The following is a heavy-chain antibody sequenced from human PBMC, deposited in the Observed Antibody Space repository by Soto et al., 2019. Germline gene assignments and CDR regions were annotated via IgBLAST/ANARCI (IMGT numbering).Heavy chain of an antibody. CDR3: MATKGIVASGRR. J-gene: IGHJ4*02. D-gene: IGHD3-10*01. V-gene: IGHV3-15*01. CDR2: IRSKTDGGTP. CDR1: GFTFSNVW. Sequence: EVQLVESGGGLVKPGESLRLSCAASGFTFSNVWVTWVRQAPGKGLEWVGHIRSKTDGGTPEYAAPVKGRFTISRDDSKNTVYLQMNSLRSDDTAVYYCMATKGIVASGRRWGQGTLVTVSS.